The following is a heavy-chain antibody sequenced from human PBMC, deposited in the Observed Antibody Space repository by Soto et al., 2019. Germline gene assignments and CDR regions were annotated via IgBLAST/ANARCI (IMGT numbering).Heavy chain of an antibody. CDR2: IHYSGST. Sequence: QLQLQESGPRLVKPSETLSLICSVSGGSISSSSYFWGWIRQPPGKGLEWIGSIHYSGSTYYNPSLKSRVTISVDTSKNQFSRRLTSVTAADTAVYYCARQRDYYDTRGDTYSDYWGQGTLVTVSS. V-gene: IGHV4-39*01. J-gene: IGHJ4*02. CDR1: GGSISSSSYF. D-gene: IGHD3-22*01. CDR3: ARQRDYYDTRGDTYSDY.